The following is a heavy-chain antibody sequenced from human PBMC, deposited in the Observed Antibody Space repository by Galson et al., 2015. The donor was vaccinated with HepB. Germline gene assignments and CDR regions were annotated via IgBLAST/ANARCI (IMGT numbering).Heavy chain of an antibody. CDR2: ISGSGGST. V-gene: IGHV3-23*01. CDR1: GFTFSSYA. J-gene: IGHJ4*02. CDR3: AKGVGYSYGRATFDY. Sequence: SLRLSCAASGFTFSSYAMSWVRQAPGKGLEWVSAISGSGGSTYYADSVKGRFTISRDNSKNTLYLQMNSLRAEDTAVYYCAKGVGYSYGRATFDYWGQGTLVTVSS. D-gene: IGHD5-18*01.